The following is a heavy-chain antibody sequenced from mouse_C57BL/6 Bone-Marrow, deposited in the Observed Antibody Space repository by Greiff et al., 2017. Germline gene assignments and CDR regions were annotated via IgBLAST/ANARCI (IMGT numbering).Heavy chain of an antibody. Sequence: QVQLHQSGAELMKPGASVKLSCKATGYTFTGYCIEWVKQRPGHGLEWIGEILPGSGSTNYNEQFKGKATFPADTSSNTAYMQVSSMTTEESAIDDCARRNDGYVWGDFEVWGTGTTVTVSS. CDR3: ARRNDGYVWGDFEV. CDR1: GYTFTGYC. D-gene: IGHD2-3*01. J-gene: IGHJ1*03. CDR2: ILPGSGST. V-gene: IGHV1-9*01.